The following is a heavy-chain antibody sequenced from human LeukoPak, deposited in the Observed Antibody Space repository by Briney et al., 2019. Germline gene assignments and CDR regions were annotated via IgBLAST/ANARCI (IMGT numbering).Heavy chain of an antibody. D-gene: IGHD3-10*01. V-gene: IGHV4-59*01. CDR3: ARAVWFGDYYYYGMDV. CDR1: GGSISSYY. Sequence: SETLSLICTVSGGSISSYYWSWIRQPPGKGLEWIGYIYYSGSTNYNPSLKSRVTISVDTSKNQFSLKLSSVTAADTAVYYCARAVWFGDYYYYGMDVWGQGTTVTVSS. J-gene: IGHJ6*02. CDR2: IYYSGST.